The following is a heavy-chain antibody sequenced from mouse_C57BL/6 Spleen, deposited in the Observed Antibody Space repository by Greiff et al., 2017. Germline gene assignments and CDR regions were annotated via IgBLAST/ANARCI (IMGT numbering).Heavy chain of an antibody. J-gene: IGHJ3*01. CDR3: TREGDYYGSSAWFAY. CDR2: IYPGNSDT. D-gene: IGHD1-1*01. CDR1: GYTFTSYW. Sequence: VQLQQSGTVLARPGASVKMSCKTSGYTFTSYWMHWVKQRPGQGLEWIGAIYPGNSDTSYNQKFKGKAKLTAVTSASTAYLELSSLTNEDSAVYYCTREGDYYGSSAWFAYWGQGTLVTVSA. V-gene: IGHV1-5*01.